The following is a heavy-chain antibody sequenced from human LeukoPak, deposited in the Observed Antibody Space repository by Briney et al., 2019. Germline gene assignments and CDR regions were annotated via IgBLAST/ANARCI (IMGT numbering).Heavy chain of an antibody. CDR3: ARSPISSSWHISKSYFDY. CDR2: ISYDGSNK. V-gene: IGHV3-30-3*01. D-gene: IGHD6-13*01. CDR1: GFTFSSYA. J-gene: IGHJ4*02. Sequence: GGSLRLSCAASGFTFSSYAMHWVRQAPGKGLEWVAVISYDGSNKYYADSVKGRFTISRDNSKNTLYLQMNSLRAEDTAVYYCARSPISSSWHISKSYFDYWGQGTLVIVSS.